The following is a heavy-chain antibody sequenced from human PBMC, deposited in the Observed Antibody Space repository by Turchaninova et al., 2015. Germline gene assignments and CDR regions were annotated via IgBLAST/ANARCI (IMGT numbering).Heavy chain of an antibody. Sequence: QLQLQESGPGLVKPSETLSLTSTVYVGSLTRGDYSWAWDRQPPGKGLDGIGSLYYTGSAYYNPSLKSRVTISVDRSKTQLSLLVTSVTAADTAVYYCARHYSAVTTSWYVGVWGRGTLVTVSS. D-gene: IGHD4-17*01. CDR1: VGSLTRGDYS. CDR2: LYYTGSA. CDR3: ARHYSAVTTSWYVGV. J-gene: IGHJ2*01. V-gene: IGHV4-39*01.